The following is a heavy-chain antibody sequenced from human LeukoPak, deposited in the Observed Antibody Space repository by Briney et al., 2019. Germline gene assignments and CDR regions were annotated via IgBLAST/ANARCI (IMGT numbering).Heavy chain of an antibody. J-gene: IGHJ3*01. CDR2: INPNSGDT. CDR3: ASKGDGSCSSSRCQGAFDF. CDR1: GYTFTAYY. D-gene: IGHD2-2*01. Sequence: ALVKVSCKPSGYTFTAYYMHLVRQAPGQGLEWMGWINPNSGDTKYAQNFQDRVTMTWDTSVSTAYMELSSLTSDDTAVYYCASKGDGSCSSSRCQGAFDFWGQGSMVTVSS. V-gene: IGHV1-2*02.